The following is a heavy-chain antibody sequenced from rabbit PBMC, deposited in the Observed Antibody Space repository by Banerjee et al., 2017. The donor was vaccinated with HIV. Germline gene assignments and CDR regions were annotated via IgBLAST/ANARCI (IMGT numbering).Heavy chain of an antibody. CDR1: GFTISSYH. D-gene: IGHD6-1*01. V-gene: IGHV1S45*01. CDR3: ARWRYGYALNL. Sequence: QEQLEESGGGLVTPGGTLTLTCTASGFTISSYHMGWVRQAPGKGLEWIGDIYAGSSGSTYFANWAKGRFTISKTSSTTVTLQMTSLTAADTATYFCARWRYGYALNLWGQGTLVTVS. CDR2: IYAGSSGST. J-gene: IGHJ4*01.